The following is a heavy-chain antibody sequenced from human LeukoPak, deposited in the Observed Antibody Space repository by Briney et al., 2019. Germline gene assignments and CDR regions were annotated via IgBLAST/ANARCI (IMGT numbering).Heavy chain of an antibody. CDR1: GFTFSGYG. D-gene: IGHD3-16*01. CDR2: IRLDGSDK. J-gene: IGHJ3*02. Sequence: GGSLRLSCAASGFTFSGYGMHWVREAPGKGLECVAFIRLDGSDKYYADSVRGQFTISRDNSKNTLYLQMNSLRADDTAVYYCAKASWGTYAFDIWGQGTMVTVSS. CDR3: AKASWGTYAFDI. V-gene: IGHV3-30*02.